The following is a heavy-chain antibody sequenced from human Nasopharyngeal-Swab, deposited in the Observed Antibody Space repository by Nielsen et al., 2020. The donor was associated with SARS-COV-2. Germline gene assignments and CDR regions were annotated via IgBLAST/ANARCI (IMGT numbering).Heavy chain of an antibody. J-gene: IGHJ5*02. CDR3: ARESSVAGTMWGNWFDP. Sequence: ASVKVSCKASGYTFTSYDINWVRQATGQGLEWMGWMNPNSGNTGYAQKFQGRVTMTRNTSISTAYMELSSLRSEDTAVYYCARESSVAGTMWGNWFDPWGQGTLVTVSS. CDR2: MNPNSGNT. V-gene: IGHV1-8*01. D-gene: IGHD6-19*01. CDR1: GYTFTSYD.